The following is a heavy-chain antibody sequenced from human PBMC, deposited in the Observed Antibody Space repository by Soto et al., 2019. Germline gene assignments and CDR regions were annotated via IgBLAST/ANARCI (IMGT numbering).Heavy chain of an antibody. J-gene: IGHJ4*02. Sequence: PGGSLRLSCAASGFTFTRYSMNWVRQAPGKGLERVSSISSTTNYIYYGDSMKGRFTISRDNAKNSLYLEMNSLRAEDTAVYYCARESEDLTSNFDYWGQGTLVTVYS. V-gene: IGHV3-21*06. CDR2: ISSTTNYI. CDR1: GFTFTRYS. CDR3: ARESEDLTSNFDY.